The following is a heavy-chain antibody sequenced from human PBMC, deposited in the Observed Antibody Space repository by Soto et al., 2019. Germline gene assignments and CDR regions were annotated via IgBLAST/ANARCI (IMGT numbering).Heavy chain of an antibody. D-gene: IGHD3-22*01. J-gene: IGHJ3*02. CDR3: GRGVSCDRSGYYSFSAFDI. Sequence: ASVKVSCKASGYTFTSYGISWVRQAPGQGLEWMGWINPYNGNTNYAQKLQGRVTITRDTSASTAYMELSSLRSEDTAVYYCGRGVSCDRSGYYSFSAFDIWGQATVVTVSS. V-gene: IGHV1-18*01. CDR1: GYTFTSYG. CDR2: INPYNGNT.